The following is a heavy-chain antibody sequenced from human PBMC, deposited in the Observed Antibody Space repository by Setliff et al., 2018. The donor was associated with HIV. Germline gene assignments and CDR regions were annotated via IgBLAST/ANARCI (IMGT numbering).Heavy chain of an antibody. V-gene: IGHV3-7*03. CDR3: ALLWPFDY. CDR1: GLTFRNAW. Sequence: PGGSLRLSCEASGLTFRNAWMSWVRQAPGKGLEWVANINEDGSEKYYVDSVKGRFTISRDNAENSLSLQMNSLRGEDTAVYYCALLWPFDYWGQGALVTVSS. D-gene: IGHD3-10*01. J-gene: IGHJ4*02. CDR2: INEDGSEK.